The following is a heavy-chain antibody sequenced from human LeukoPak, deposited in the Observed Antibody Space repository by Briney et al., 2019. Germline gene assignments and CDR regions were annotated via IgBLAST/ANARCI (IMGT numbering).Heavy chain of an antibody. J-gene: IGHJ4*02. CDR3: ASVNYCDSSGYLPMEYYFDY. CDR2: ISSRGSTR. D-gene: IGHD3-22*01. Sequence: GGSLRLSCAASGFTFSDYEMNWVRQAPGKGAEWVLFISSRGSTRYYADSLKGRFTISRDNAQNSLYLQMNSLRAEDTAVYYCASVNYCDSSGYLPMEYYFDYWGQGTLVTVSS. CDR1: GFTFSDYE. V-gene: IGHV3-48*03.